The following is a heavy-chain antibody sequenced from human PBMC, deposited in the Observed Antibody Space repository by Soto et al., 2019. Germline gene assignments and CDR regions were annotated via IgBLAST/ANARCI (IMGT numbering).Heavy chain of an antibody. Sequence: ASVKVSCKASGGTFSSYTISWVRQAPGQGLEWMGRIIPILGIANYAQKFQGRVTITADKSTSTAYMELSSLRSEDTAVYYCARVKDGCSGGSCSLDYWGQGTLVTVSS. D-gene: IGHD2-15*01. CDR3: ARVKDGCSGGSCSLDY. CDR2: IIPILGIA. CDR1: GGTFSSYT. J-gene: IGHJ4*02. V-gene: IGHV1-69*02.